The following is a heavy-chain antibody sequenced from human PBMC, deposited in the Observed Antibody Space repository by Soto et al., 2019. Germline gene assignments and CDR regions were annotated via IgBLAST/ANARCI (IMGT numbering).Heavy chain of an antibody. CDR2: INHSGST. D-gene: IGHD3-22*01. Sequence: SETLSLTCTVSGGSISSSGYYWSWIRQPPRKGLEWIGEINHSGSTNYNPSLKSRVTISVDTSKNQFSLKLSSVTAADTAVYYCARGRGGAVVVITRVPPSPFDYWGQGTLVTVSS. J-gene: IGHJ4*02. CDR3: ARGRGGAVVVITRVPPSPFDY. V-gene: IGHV4-39*07. CDR1: GGSISSSGYY.